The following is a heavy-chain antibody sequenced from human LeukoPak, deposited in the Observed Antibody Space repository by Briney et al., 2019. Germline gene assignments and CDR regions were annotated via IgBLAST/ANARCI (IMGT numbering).Heavy chain of an antibody. CDR3: ARGQLAVAGVGGRLSGFYFDY. CDR2: INHSGST. D-gene: IGHD6-19*01. CDR1: GGSFSGYY. J-gene: IGHJ4*02. Sequence: SETLSLTCAVYGGSFSGYYWGGIRQPPGKGLEWIGEINHSGSTNYNPSLKSRVTISVDTSKNQFSLKLSSVTAADTAVYYCARGQLAVAGVGGRLSGFYFDYWGQGTLVTVSS. V-gene: IGHV4-34*01.